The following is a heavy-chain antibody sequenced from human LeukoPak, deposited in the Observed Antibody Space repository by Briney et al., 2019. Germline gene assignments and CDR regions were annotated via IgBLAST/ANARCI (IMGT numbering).Heavy chain of an antibody. J-gene: IGHJ5*02. CDR1: GGSISSSSYY. CDR2: IYYSGST. D-gene: IGHD2-2*01. CDR3: ARVPAAMEGWFDP. Sequence: PSETLSLTCTVSGGSISSSSYYWGWLRQPPGKGLEWIGSIYYSGSTYYNPSLKSRVTISVDTSKNQFSLKLSSVTAADTAVYYCARVPAAMEGWFDPWGQGTLVTVS. V-gene: IGHV4-39*01.